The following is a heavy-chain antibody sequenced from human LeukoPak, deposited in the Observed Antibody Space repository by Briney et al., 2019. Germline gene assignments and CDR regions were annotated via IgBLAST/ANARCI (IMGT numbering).Heavy chain of an antibody. CDR1: GYTVTGHY. CDR2: IDPNSGGT. D-gene: IGHD1-1*01. V-gene: IGHV1-2*02. Sequence: ASVKVSCKASGYTVTGHYMHWVRQAPGQGPEWMGWIDPNSGGTNYAQKFQGRVTMTRDTSISTAYMELSGLRSDDTAVYYCARCSTPHWIFDAFDIWGQGTMVTVSS. CDR3: ARCSTPHWIFDAFDI. J-gene: IGHJ3*02.